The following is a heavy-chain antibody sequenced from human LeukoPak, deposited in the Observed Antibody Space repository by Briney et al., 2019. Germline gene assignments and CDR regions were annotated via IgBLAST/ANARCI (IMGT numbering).Heavy chain of an antibody. J-gene: IGHJ6*03. CDR3: ARVDGYSYGYPYNYYYYYMDV. V-gene: IGHV4-59*08. Sequence: SETLSLTCTVSGGSISSYYWSWIRQPPGKGLEWIGYIYYSGSTNYNPSLKSRVTISVDTSKNQFSLKLSSVTAADTAVYYCARVDGYSYGYPYNYYYYYMDVWGKGTTVTVSS. CDR1: GGSISSYY. CDR2: IYYSGST. D-gene: IGHD5-18*01.